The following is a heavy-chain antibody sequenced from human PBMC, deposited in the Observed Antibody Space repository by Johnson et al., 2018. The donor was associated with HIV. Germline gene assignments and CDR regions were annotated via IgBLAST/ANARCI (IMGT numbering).Heavy chain of an antibody. CDR2: ISYDGSNK. Sequence: QVQLVESGGGVVQPGRSLRLSCAASGFTFSTYSMHWVRQAPGKGLEWVAVISYDGSNKYYADSVKGRFTISRDNSKNTLYLQMNSRRAEDTAVYYCAREGGAVASRGFDIWGQGTMVTVSS. D-gene: IGHD6-19*01. CDR1: GFTFSTYS. CDR3: AREGGAVASRGFDI. J-gene: IGHJ3*02. V-gene: IGHV3-30-3*01.